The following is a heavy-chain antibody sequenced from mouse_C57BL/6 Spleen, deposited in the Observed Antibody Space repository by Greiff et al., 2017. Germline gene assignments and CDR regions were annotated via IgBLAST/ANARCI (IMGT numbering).Heavy chain of an antibody. D-gene: IGHD1-1*01. Sequence: QVQLKQPGAELVRPGTSVKLSCKASGYTFTSYWMHWVKQRPGQGLEWIGVIDPSDSYTNYNQKFKGKATLTVDTSSSTAYMQLSSLTSEDSAVYYCARELYYGSSYRYFDVWGTGTTVTVSS. V-gene: IGHV1-59*01. CDR1: GYTFTSYW. CDR3: ARELYYGSSYRYFDV. J-gene: IGHJ1*03. CDR2: IDPSDSYT.